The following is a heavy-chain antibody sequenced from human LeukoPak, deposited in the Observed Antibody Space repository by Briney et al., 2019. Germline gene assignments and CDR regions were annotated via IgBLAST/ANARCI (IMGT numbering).Heavy chain of an antibody. Sequence: SVKVSCKASGYICSNFGINWVRQAPGQGLEWMGGIIPIFGTANYAQKFQGRVTITADKSTSTAYMELSSLRSEDTAVYYCARSEALSDIVVVPAAMGVDYYFMDVWGKGTTVTVSS. J-gene: IGHJ6*03. CDR3: ARSEALSDIVVVPAAMGVDYYFMDV. CDR2: IIPIFGTA. CDR1: GYICSNFG. V-gene: IGHV1-69*06. D-gene: IGHD2-2*01.